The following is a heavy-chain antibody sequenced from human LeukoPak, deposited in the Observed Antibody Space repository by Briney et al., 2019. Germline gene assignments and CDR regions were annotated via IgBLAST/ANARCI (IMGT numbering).Heavy chain of an antibody. CDR1: GGTFSSYA. Sequence: SVKVSCKASGGTFSSYAISWVRQAPGQGLELMGGIIPIFGTANYAQKFQGRVTITTDESTSTAYMELSSLRSEDTAVYYCAWGMATSRYYYYYMDVWGKGTTVTVSS. J-gene: IGHJ6*03. CDR3: AWGMATSRYYYYYMDV. V-gene: IGHV1-69*05. D-gene: IGHD5-24*01. CDR2: IIPIFGTA.